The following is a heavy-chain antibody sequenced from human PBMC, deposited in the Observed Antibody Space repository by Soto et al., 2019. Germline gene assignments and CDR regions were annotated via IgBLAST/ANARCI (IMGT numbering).Heavy chain of an antibody. J-gene: IGHJ6*02. CDR2: IYYSGST. D-gene: IGHD6-19*01. CDR1: GGSISSGGSY. V-gene: IGHV4-31*03. Sequence: QVQLQESGPGLVKPSQTLSLTCTVSGGSISSGGSYWSWIRQHPGKGLEWNGYIYYSGSTYYNPSLNRRVTISVDTSKNQFCLKLSSVTAADTAVYYCARDNIAVAGKYYYYYGMDVWGQGTTVTVSS. CDR3: ARDNIAVAGKYYYYYGMDV.